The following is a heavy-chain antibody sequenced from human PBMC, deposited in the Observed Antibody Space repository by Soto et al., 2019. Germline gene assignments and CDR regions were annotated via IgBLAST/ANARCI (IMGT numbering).Heavy chain of an antibody. CDR1: GGSFSGYY. D-gene: IGHD6-19*01. CDR2: INHSGST. V-gene: IGHV4-34*01. Sequence: SETLSLTCAVYGGSFSGYYWSWIRQPPGKGLEWIGEINHSGSTNYNPSLKSRVTISVDTSKNQFSLKLSSVTAADTAVYYCARVLLGSYSSGHREYFDYWGQGTLVTVSS. CDR3: ARVLLGSYSSGHREYFDY. J-gene: IGHJ4*02.